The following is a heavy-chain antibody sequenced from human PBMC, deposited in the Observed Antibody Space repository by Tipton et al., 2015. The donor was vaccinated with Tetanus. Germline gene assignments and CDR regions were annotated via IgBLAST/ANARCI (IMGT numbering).Heavy chain of an antibody. Sequence: QSRAEVKKPGASVKVSCKASGYTFTSYDINWVRQATGQGLEWMGWMNPNSGNTGYAQKFQGRVTMTRNTSISTAYMELSSLRSEDTAVYYCARVTYGWAWFDPWGQGTLVTVSS. V-gene: IGHV1-8*01. J-gene: IGHJ5*02. CDR2: MNPNSGNT. CDR3: ARVTYGWAWFDP. D-gene: IGHD3-10*01. CDR1: GYTFTSYD.